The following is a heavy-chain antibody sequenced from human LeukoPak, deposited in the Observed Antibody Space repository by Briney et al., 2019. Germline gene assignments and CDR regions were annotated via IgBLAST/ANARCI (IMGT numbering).Heavy chain of an antibody. J-gene: IGHJ4*02. V-gene: IGHV1-69*13. D-gene: IGHD3-3*01. CDR2: IIPIFGTA. CDR1: GGTFSSYA. Sequence: SVKVSXKASGGTFSSYAISWVRQAPGQGLERMGGIIPIFGTANYAQKFQGRVTITADESTSTAYMELSSLRSEDTAVYYCARTRPITIFGVVEPDYWGQGTLVTVSS. CDR3: ARTRPITIFGVVEPDY.